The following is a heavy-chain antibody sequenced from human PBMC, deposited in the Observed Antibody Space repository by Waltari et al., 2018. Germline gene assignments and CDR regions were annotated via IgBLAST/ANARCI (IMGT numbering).Heavy chain of an antibody. CDR2: IYGGGGTT. CDR3: ARDRGASGYDFDY. D-gene: IGHD5-12*01. CDR1: GFTLFHNY. Sequence: EVQLVESGGGLIQPGGHLTLYCDAAGFTLFHNYMCGVRQGPGKGLEWVSVIYGGGGTTSYADSVKGRFTISRDDSRNIVYLQMNSLRADDTAVYYCARDRGASGYDFDYWGQGVLVTVSS. V-gene: IGHV3-53*01. J-gene: IGHJ4*02.